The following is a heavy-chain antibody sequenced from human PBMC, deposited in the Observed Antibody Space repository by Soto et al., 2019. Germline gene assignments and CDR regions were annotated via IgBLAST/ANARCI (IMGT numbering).Heavy chain of an antibody. CDR3: ARWEEDSFFDY. CDR2: IYYSGST. J-gene: IGHJ4*02. Sequence: SETLSLTCTVSGGSISSGGYYWSWIRQHPGKGLEWIGYIYYSGSTYYNPSLKSRVTISVDTSKNQFSLKLSSVTAADTAVYYCARWEEDSFFDYWGQGTLVTVSS. D-gene: IGHD1-26*01. CDR1: GGSISSGGYY. V-gene: IGHV4-31*03.